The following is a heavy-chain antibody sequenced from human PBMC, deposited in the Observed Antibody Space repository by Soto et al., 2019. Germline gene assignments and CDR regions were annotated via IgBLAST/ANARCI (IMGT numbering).Heavy chain of an antibody. CDR2: IYYSGST. D-gene: IGHD3-22*01. V-gene: IGHV4-31*03. Sequence: QVQLQESGPGLVKPSQTLSLTCTVSGGSISSGGYYWSWIRQHPGKGLEWIGYIYYSGSTYYNPSLKSRVTISVDTYKNQFSLKLSSVTAAGTAVYYCARDPLYYYDSSDLRGDAFDIWGQGTMVTVSS. CDR1: GGSISSGGYY. CDR3: ARDPLYYYDSSDLRGDAFDI. J-gene: IGHJ3*02.